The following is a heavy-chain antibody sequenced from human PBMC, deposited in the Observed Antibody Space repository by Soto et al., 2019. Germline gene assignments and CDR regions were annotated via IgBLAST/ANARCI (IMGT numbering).Heavy chain of an antibody. CDR1: GYTFTSYA. D-gene: IGHD3-22*01. J-gene: IGHJ4*02. CDR2: INAGNGNT. Sequence: APVKVSCKASGYTFTSYAMHWVRQAPGQRLEWMGWINAGNGNTKYSQKFQGRVTITRDTSASTAYMELSSLRSEDTAVYYCARNYLTYYYDSSGPDYWGQGTLVTVSS. CDR3: ARNYLTYYYDSSGPDY. V-gene: IGHV1-3*01.